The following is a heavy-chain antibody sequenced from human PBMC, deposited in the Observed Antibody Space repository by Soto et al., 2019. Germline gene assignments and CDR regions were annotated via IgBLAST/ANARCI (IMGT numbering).Heavy chain of an antibody. Sequence: GGSLRLSCAASGFTFSSYSMNWVRQAPGKGLEWVSSISSSSSYIYYADSVKGRFTISRDNAKNSLYLQMNSLRAEDTAVYYCARWPPLGELSYTYYYYMDVWGKGTTVTVSS. CDR3: ARWPPLGELSYTYYYYMDV. CDR1: GFTFSSYS. J-gene: IGHJ6*03. CDR2: ISSSSSYI. V-gene: IGHV3-21*01. D-gene: IGHD3-16*02.